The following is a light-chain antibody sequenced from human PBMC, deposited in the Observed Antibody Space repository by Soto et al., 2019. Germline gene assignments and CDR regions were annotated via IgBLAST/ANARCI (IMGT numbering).Light chain of an antibody. J-gene: IGKJ3*01. CDR3: QEYNSVPL. V-gene: IGKV1-27*01. CDR1: QGISNY. CDR2: AAS. Sequence: DIQMTQSPSSLSASVGDRVTITCRASQGISNYIAWYQQKPGKAPKLLIYAASTLQSGVPSRFSGSASGTDFTLTISSLQPEDVATYSCQEYNSVPLFGPGTKVDIK.